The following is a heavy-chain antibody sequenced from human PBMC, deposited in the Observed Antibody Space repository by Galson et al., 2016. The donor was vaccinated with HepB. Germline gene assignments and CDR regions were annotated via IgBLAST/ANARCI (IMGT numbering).Heavy chain of an antibody. J-gene: IGHJ4*02. CDR2: ISSMSSYT. Sequence: SLRLSCAASGFTFRDYYMSWIRQAPGKGLEWVSYISSMSSYTNYADSVKGRFTISRDNAKNSLYLQMNSLRAEDTAVYYCALTGIAARYALDYWGQGTLVTVSS. V-gene: IGHV3-11*06. CDR1: GFTFRDYY. CDR3: ALTGIAARYALDY. D-gene: IGHD6-6*01.